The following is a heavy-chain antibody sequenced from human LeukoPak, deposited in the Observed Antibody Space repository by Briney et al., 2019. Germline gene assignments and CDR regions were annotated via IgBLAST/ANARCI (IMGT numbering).Heavy chain of an antibody. CDR2: ISGSGGST. J-gene: IGHJ5*02. Sequence: GGSLRLSCAASGFTFSSYAMNWVRQAPGKGLEWVSGISGSGGSTYYADSVKGRFTISRDNSKNTLYLQMNSLRAEDTAVYYCARGETNWFDTWGQGTLVTVSS. CDR1: GFTFSSYA. CDR3: ARGETNWFDT. V-gene: IGHV3-23*01.